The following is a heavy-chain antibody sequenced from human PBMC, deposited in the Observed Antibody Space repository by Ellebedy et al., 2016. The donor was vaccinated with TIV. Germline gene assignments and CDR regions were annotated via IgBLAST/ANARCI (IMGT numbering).Heavy chain of an antibody. J-gene: IGHJ4*02. D-gene: IGHD3-22*01. CDR3: ARGEYAHDSSGKFDY. Sequence: AASVKVSCKASGYTFSSYYMHWVRQAPGQGLEWMGIINPIDGSASSAQKFQGRLTMTRDTSTSTVYMDLSSLRSEDTAVYYCARGEYAHDSSGKFDYWGQGTLVTVSS. CDR2: INPIDGSA. CDR1: GYTFSSYY. V-gene: IGHV1-46*01.